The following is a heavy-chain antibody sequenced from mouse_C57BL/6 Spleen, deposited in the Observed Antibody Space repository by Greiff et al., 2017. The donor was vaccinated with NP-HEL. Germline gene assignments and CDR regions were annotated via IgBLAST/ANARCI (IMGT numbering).Heavy chain of an antibody. CDR2: INYDGSST. CDR3: ARARGYYDYDPYYFDY. Sequence: DVKLVESEGGLVQPGSSMKLSCTASGFTFSDYYMAWVRQVPEKGLEWVANINYDGSSTYYLDSLKSRFIISRDNAKNILYLQMSSLKSEDTATYYCARARGYYDYDPYYFDYWGQGTTLTVSS. CDR1: GFTFSDYY. D-gene: IGHD2-4*01. V-gene: IGHV5-16*01. J-gene: IGHJ2*01.